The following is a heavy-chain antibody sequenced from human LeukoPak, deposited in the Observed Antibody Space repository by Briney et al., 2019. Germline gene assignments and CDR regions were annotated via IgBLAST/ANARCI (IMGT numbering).Heavy chain of an antibody. CDR1: GYTFSSYG. CDR2: ISTYTGNT. V-gene: IGHV1-18*01. D-gene: IGHD3-10*01. CDR3: ARDGRGGLDAFHI. Sequence: GASVKVSCKSSGYTFSSYGISWVRQAPGQGLEWMGWISTYTGNTEYTQKLQGRVTMTTDTSTSTAYMELRSLRYDDTAVYYRARDGRGGLDAFHIWGQGTMVTVSS. J-gene: IGHJ3*02.